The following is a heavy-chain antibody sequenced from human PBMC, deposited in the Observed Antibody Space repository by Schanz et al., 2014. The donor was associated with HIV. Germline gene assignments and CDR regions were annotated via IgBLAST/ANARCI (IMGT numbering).Heavy chain of an antibody. CDR1: GFTFSIYG. CDR2: ISYDGSNK. CDR3: ARVANWDYYGMDV. Sequence: QVQLVESGGGVVQPGRSLRLSCAASGFTFSIYGMHWVRQAPGKGLEWVAVISYDGSNKYYADSVKGRFTISRDNSKNTLYLQMNSLRGEDTAVYYCARVANWDYYGMDVWGRGTTVTVSS. V-gene: IGHV3-30*03. J-gene: IGHJ6*02. D-gene: IGHD3-16*01.